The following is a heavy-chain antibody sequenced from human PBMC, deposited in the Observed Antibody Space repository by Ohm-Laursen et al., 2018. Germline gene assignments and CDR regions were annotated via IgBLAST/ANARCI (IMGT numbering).Heavy chain of an antibody. Sequence: TLSLTCAVSGYSISSGYFWGWIRQPPGKGLEWIGTIYHSGSTYYNPSLKSRVTISLDTSRKHFSLRLTSLAAADTAVYYCARGSNEYGGLYFPHWGQGTLVTVSS. CDR2: IYHSGST. D-gene: IGHD4-23*01. CDR1: GYSISSGYF. J-gene: IGHJ1*01. CDR3: ARGSNEYGGLYFPH. V-gene: IGHV4-38-2*01.